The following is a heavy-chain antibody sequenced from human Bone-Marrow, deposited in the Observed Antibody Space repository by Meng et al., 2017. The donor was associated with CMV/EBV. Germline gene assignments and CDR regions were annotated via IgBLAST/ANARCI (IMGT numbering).Heavy chain of an antibody. Sequence: GGSLKISCVASGFTFSSYSMNWVRQAPGKGLEWVSSISSSSSYIYYADSVKGRFTISRDNAKNSLYLQMSSLRAEDTAVYYCARAQVYYFDSWGQGTLVTVSS. V-gene: IGHV3-21*01. CDR1: GFTFSSYS. CDR2: ISSSSSYI. D-gene: IGHD2-8*01. CDR3: ARAQVYYFDS. J-gene: IGHJ4*02.